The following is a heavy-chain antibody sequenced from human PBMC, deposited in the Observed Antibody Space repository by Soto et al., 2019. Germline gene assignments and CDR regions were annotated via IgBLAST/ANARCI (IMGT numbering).Heavy chain of an antibody. J-gene: IGHJ4*02. V-gene: IGHV4-59*01. D-gene: IGHD4-17*01. CDR1: GSSIGTYC. CDR3: AFSWNALAVTTFDY. CDR2: IYDRGTT. Sequence: PSETLSLTCTVSGSSIGTYCWSWIRQSPGKGLEWVGYIYDRGTTDYNPSLKSRVTMSVDTSKSQFSLPLNSVTTADTAVYYCAFSWNALAVTTFDYWGQGIQVTVSS.